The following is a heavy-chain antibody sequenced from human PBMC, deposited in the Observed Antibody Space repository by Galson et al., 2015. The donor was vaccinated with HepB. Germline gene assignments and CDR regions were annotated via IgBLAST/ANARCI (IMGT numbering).Heavy chain of an antibody. Sequence: SVKVSCKASGGSFSRYSFNWVRQAPGQGLEWLGGIIPAFGTTNYAPEFQGRVTVTADESTTTAYMELTSLSSGDTAVYFCARGVTCDYSSDWYAQTSIFDFWGQGTLVIVSS. D-gene: IGHD6-19*01. CDR3: ARGVTCDYSSDWYAQTSIFDF. V-gene: IGHV1-69*13. J-gene: IGHJ4*02. CDR2: IIPAFGTT. CDR1: GGSFSRYS.